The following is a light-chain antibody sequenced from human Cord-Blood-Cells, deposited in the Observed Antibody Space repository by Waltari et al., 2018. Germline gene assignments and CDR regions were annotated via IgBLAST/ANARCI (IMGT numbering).Light chain of an antibody. CDR1: QSISSY. CDR2: AAS. J-gene: IGKJ1*01. CDR3: QQSYSTPRT. Sequence: DIQMTQSPSSLSASVGDRVTITSRASQSISSYLNWSQQKPGKAPKLLIYAASSLQSGVPSRFSGSGSGTDFTLTISSLQPEDFATYYCQQSYSTPRTFGQGTKVEIK. V-gene: IGKV1-39*01.